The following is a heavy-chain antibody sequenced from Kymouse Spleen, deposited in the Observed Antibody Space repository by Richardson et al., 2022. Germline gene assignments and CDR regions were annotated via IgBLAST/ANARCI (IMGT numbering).Heavy chain of an antibody. Sequence: EVQLVESGGGLVQPGRSLRLSCAASGFTFDDYAMHWVRQAPGKGLEWVSGISWNSGSIGYADSVKGRFTISRDNAKNSLYLQMNSLRAEDTALYYCAKDIGSGSYYYYYYYGMDVWGQGTTVTVSS. CDR1: GFTFDDYA. J-gene: IGHJ6*02. CDR3: AKDIGSGSYYYYYYYGMDV. D-gene: IGHD1-26*01. V-gene: IGHV3-9*01. CDR2: ISWNSGSI.